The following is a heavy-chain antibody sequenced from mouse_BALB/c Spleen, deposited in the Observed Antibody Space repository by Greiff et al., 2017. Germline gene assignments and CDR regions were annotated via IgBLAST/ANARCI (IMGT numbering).Heavy chain of an antibody. CDR3: VLTTATSSWFAY. J-gene: IGHJ3*01. V-gene: IGHV2-9-2*01. CDR1: GFSLTSYD. D-gene: IGHD1-2*01. CDR2: LWTGGGT. Sequence: QVQLKESGPGLVAPSQSLSITCTVSGFSLTSYDISWIRQQPGKGLEWLGVLWTGGGTNYNSAFMSRLSISKDNSKSQVFLKMNSLQTDDTAIYYCVLTTATSSWFAYWGQGTLVTVSA.